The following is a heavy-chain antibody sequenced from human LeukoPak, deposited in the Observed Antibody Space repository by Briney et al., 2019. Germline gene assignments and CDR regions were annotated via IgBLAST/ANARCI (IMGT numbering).Heavy chain of an antibody. CDR2: IWSDKSNK. CDR3: AKDAQRGFDYSNSLEY. CDR1: GFIFNHHA. Sequence: GGSLRLSCAASGFIFNHHAMHWLRQAPGKGLEWVAVIWSDKSNKFYADSVRGRFTISRDDSRKTVYLQMDTMTVEDTAVYYCAKDAQRGFDYSNSLEYWGQGALVTVAS. V-gene: IGHV3-33*06. J-gene: IGHJ4*02. D-gene: IGHD4-11*01.